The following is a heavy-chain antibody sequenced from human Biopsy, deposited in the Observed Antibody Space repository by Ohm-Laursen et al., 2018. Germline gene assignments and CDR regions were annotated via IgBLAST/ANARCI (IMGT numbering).Heavy chain of an antibody. CDR1: GFSVNDNY. CDR2: ISHDGSVK. J-gene: IGHJ4*02. V-gene: IGHV3-30*18. CDR3: AKEETAYSSTSLDY. D-gene: IGHD6-13*01. Sequence: SLRLSCAASGFSVNDNYMSWVRQAPGKGLEWVAVISHDGSVKHYADSVKGRFTISRDNAKNTLFLQMNSLRAEDTAVYYCAKEETAYSSTSLDYWGQGTLVTVSS.